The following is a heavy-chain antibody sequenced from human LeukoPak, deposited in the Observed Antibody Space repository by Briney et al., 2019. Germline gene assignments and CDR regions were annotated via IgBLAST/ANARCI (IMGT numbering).Heavy chain of an antibody. V-gene: IGHV4-59*08. CDR3: ARCDSDAFDI. J-gene: IGHJ3*02. CDR2: IYYTGST. CDR1: GGSISSYY. D-gene: IGHD2-21*02. Sequence: NPSETLSLTCTVSGGSISSYYWSWIRQPPGKGLEWIGFIYYTGSTNYNPSLKSRVTISVDTSKNQFSLKLSSVTAADTAVYYCARCDSDAFDIWGQGTMVTVSS.